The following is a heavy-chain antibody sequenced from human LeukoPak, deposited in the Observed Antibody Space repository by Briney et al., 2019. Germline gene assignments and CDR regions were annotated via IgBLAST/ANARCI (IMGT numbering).Heavy chain of an antibody. CDR1: EYTFTSYY. CDR3: ARDRHYDFWSGYYTGDAFDI. V-gene: IGHV1-18*04. J-gene: IGHJ3*02. Sequence: GASVKVSCKASEYTFTSYYMHWVRQAPGQGLEWMGWISAYNGNTNYAQKLQGRVTMTTDTSTSTAYMELRSLRSDDTAVYYCARDRHYDFWSGYYTGDAFDIWGQGTMVTVSS. CDR2: ISAYNGNT. D-gene: IGHD3-3*01.